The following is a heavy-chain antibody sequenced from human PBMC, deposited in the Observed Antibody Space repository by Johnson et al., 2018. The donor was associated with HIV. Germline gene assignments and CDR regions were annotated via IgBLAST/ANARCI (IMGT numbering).Heavy chain of an antibody. D-gene: IGHD2-15*01. V-gene: IGHV3-30*04. CDR2: ISYDGRDA. CDR1: GFAFSSYA. J-gene: IGHJ3*02. Sequence: QVQLVESGGGVVQPGTSLRLSCTASGFAFSSYALHWVRQAPGKGLEWVAVISYDGRDAYYADSVKGRFTSSRDNSKNTLYLQMNSLRAEDTAVYYCAREGIYCTGGRCYVAAFDIWGQGTKVTVSS. CDR3: AREGIYCTGGRCYVAAFDI.